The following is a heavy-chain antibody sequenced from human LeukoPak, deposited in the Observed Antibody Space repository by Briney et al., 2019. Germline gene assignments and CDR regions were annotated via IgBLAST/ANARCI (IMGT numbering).Heavy chain of an antibody. D-gene: IGHD3-16*01. CDR2: PIGMGEP. CDR1: EFSFSNYS. Sequence: GGSLRLSCTASEFSFSNYSMSCDRQAPAGGTGWESRPIGMGEPSYPRSVKARCTLSRDDPRNTAYLHLNDLRAEEPAIYYCAKASWVSSADAVWWGQGTQVTVSS. CDR3: AKASWVSSADAVW. V-gene: IGHV3-23*01. J-gene: IGHJ4*02.